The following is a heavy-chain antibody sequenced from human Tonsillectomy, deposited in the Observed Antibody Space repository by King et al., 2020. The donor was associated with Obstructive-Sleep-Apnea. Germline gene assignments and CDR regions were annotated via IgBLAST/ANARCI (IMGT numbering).Heavy chain of an antibody. J-gene: IGHJ4*02. V-gene: IGHV3-48*01. CDR2: ISSSSSTI. Sequence: DVQLVESGGGLVQPGGSLRLSCAASGFTFSSYSMNWVRQAPGKGLEWVSYISSSSSTIYYADSVKGRFTISRDNAKNSLYLQMNSLRAEDTAVYYCARAYYYDSSGYYLRYYFDYWGQGTLATVSS. CDR1: GFTFSSYS. CDR3: ARAYYYDSSGYYLRYYFDY. D-gene: IGHD3-22*01.